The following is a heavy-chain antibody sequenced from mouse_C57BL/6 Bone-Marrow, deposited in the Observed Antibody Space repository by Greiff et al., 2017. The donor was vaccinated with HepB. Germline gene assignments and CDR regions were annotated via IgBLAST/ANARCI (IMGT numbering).Heavy chain of an antibody. J-gene: IGHJ3*01. CDR1: GYTFTSYW. CDR2: IYPGSGST. CDR3: ARNEDYYGSSCWFAY. Sequence: VQLHQPGAELVKPGASVKMSCKASGYTFTSYWITWVKQRPGQGLEWIGDIYPGSGSTNYNEKFKSKATLTVDTSSSTAYMQLSSLTSEDSAVYYCARNEDYYGSSCWFAYWGQGTLVTVSA. V-gene: IGHV1-55*01. D-gene: IGHD1-1*01.